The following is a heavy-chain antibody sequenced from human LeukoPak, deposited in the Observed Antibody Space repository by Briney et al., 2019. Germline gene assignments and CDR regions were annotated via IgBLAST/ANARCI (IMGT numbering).Heavy chain of an antibody. CDR3: ARSRPGTEAGQPNFDY. J-gene: IGHJ4*02. Sequence: GGSLRHSCAASGFTFSTYSMSWVRQAPGKGLEWVSYISSISSIIYYADSVKGRFTISRDNAKSSLYLQMNSLRAEDTAVYYCARSRPGTEAGQPNFDYWGQGTLVTVSS. CDR2: ISSISSII. D-gene: IGHD6-13*01. V-gene: IGHV3-48*01. CDR1: GFTFSTYS.